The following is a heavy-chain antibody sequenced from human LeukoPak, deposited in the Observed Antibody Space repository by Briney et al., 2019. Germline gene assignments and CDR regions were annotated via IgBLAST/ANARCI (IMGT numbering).Heavy chain of an antibody. V-gene: IGHV1-24*01. CDR1: GYTLTELS. Sequence: ASAKVSCTVSGYTLTELSMHWVRQAPGKGLEWMGGFDPEDGETIYAQKFQGRVTMTEDTSTDTAYMELSSLRSEDTAVYYCATDILTGYYTDYWGQGTLVTVSS. J-gene: IGHJ4*02. CDR3: ATDILTGYYTDY. D-gene: IGHD3-9*01. CDR2: FDPEDGET.